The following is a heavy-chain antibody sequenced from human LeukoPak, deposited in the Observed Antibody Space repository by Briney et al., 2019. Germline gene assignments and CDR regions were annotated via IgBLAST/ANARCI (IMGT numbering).Heavy chain of an antibody. CDR2: IYYSGST. CDR1: GGSISSSNHH. CDR3: ARRLSGYTFDY. J-gene: IGHJ4*02. D-gene: IGHD3-16*02. V-gene: IGHV4-39*01. Sequence: PSETLSLTCTVSGGSISSSNHHWDWIRQPPGKGLEWIGNIYYSGSTYYNPSLKSRATISVDTSRNHFSLRLSSVTAAGTAVYYCARRLSGYTFDYWGQGTLVTVSS.